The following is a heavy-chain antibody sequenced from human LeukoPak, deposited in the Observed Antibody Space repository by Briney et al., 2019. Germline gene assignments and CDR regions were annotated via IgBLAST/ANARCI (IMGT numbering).Heavy chain of an antibody. Sequence: GGALRLFCSASGFTFSRYSMNWVRQAPGKRLEGVSSISSSSSYIYYAHSVKGRFTISRDNAKNSLYLQMNSLRAEDTAVYYCARDADSSSSRYYYYYMDVWGKGTTVTVSS. CDR3: ARDADSSSSRYYYYYMDV. D-gene: IGHD6-6*01. V-gene: IGHV3-21*01. CDR1: GFTFSRYS. CDR2: ISSSSSYI. J-gene: IGHJ6*03.